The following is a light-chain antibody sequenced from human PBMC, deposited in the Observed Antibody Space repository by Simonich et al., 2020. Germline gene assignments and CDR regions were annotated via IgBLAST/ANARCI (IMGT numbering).Light chain of an antibody. CDR3: MQSIQLPLT. CDR2: GVS. J-gene: IGKJ4*01. Sequence: DIVMTQTPLSLSVTPGQPASISCKSSQSLLHSDENTYLYWYLQKPGQSPQLLIYGVSNRVSGVPDRFSGSGSGTDFTLKISRVEAEDVGVYYCMQSIQLPLTFGGGTKVEIK. V-gene: IGKV2D-29*02. CDR1: QSLLHSDENTY.